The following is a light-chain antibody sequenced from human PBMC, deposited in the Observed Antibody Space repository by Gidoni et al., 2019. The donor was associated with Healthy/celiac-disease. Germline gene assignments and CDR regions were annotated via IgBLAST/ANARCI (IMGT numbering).Light chain of an antibody. J-gene: IGKJ4*01. CDR3: QQYNSYPLT. V-gene: IGKV1-5*03. CDR1: QSISSW. Sequence: DIQMTQSPSTLSASVGDRVTITYRASQSISSWLAWYQQKPGKAPKLLIYKASSLESGVPARFSGSGSGTEFTLTISSLQPDDFATYYCQQYNSYPLTFGGXTKVEIK. CDR2: KAS.